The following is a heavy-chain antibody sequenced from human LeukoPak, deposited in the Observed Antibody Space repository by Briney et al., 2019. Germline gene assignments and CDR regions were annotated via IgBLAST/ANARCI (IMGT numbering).Heavy chain of an antibody. V-gene: IGHV3-21*01. Sequence: PGGSLRLSCAASGFTFSSYSMNWVRQAPGKGLEWVSFISTSSSYIYYADSVKGRFTISRDNAKNSLYLQMNSLRAEDTAVYYCARDPVGAANWGQGTLVTVSS. D-gene: IGHD1-26*01. CDR2: ISTSSSYI. J-gene: IGHJ4*02. CDR1: GFTFSSYS. CDR3: ARDPVGAAN.